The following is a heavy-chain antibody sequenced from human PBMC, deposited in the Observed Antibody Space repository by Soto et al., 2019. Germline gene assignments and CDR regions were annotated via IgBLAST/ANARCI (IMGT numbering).Heavy chain of an antibody. Sequence: LRLSCAASGFTFSRFSMHWVRQAPGKGLAWVAVISYDGSNTHYAESVKGRFNISRDDSKNTVYLQMNNLRGEDSAVYYCARDHGMFLSYYYYGMDVWGQGTTVTVSS. CDR2: ISYDGSNT. V-gene: IGHV3-30-3*01. J-gene: IGHJ6*02. CDR1: GFTFSRFS. CDR3: ARDHGMFLSYYYYGMDV. D-gene: IGHD3-10*02.